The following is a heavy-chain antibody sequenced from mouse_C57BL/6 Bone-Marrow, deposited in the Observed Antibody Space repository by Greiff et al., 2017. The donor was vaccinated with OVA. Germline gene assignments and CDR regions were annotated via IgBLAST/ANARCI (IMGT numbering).Heavy chain of an antibody. Sequence: QVQLQQSGAELARPGASVKLSCKASGYTFTSYGISWVKQRTGQGLEWIGEIYPRSGNTYYNEKFKGKATLTADKSSSTAYMELRSLTSEDSAVYFCARERYDYDEGFAYWGQGTLVTVSA. CDR3: ARERYDYDEGFAY. D-gene: IGHD2-4*01. CDR2: IYPRSGNT. V-gene: IGHV1-81*01. CDR1: GYTFTSYG. J-gene: IGHJ3*01.